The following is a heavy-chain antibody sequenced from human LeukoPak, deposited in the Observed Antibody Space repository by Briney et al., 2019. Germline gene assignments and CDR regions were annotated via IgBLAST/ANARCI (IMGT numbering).Heavy chain of an antibody. Sequence: GGSLRLSCAASGFTFSSYSMNWVRQAPGKGLEWVSSISSSSSYIYYADSVKGRFTISRDNAKNSLYLRMNSLRAEDTAVYYCARVSRYSSPFDYWGQGTLVTVSS. D-gene: IGHD6-19*01. CDR3: ARVSRYSSPFDY. J-gene: IGHJ4*02. CDR1: GFTFSSYS. V-gene: IGHV3-21*01. CDR2: ISSSSSYI.